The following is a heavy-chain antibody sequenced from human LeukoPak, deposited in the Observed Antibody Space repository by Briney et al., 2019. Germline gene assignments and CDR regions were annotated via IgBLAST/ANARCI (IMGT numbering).Heavy chain of an antibody. Sequence: AASVKVSCKASGGTFSSYAISWVRQAPGQGLGWMGGIIPIFGTANYAQKFQGRVTITADESTSTAYMELSSLRSEDTAVYYCARASGWYGTSYFDYWGQGTLVTVSS. D-gene: IGHD6-19*01. CDR3: ARASGWYGTSYFDY. J-gene: IGHJ4*02. CDR2: IIPIFGTA. CDR1: GGTFSSYA. V-gene: IGHV1-69*01.